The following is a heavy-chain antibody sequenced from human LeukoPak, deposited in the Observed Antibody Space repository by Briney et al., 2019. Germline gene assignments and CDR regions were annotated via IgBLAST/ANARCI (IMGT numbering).Heavy chain of an antibody. Sequence: GGSLRLSCAASGFTVSSNYMSWVRQAPGRGLEWVSVIYSGGSTYYADSVKGGFTISRDNSKNTLFLQMNSLRAGDTAVYYCARGTVTMVDYWGQGTLVTVSS. D-gene: IGHD3-10*01. CDR1: GFTVSSNY. CDR2: IYSGGST. V-gene: IGHV3-66*01. J-gene: IGHJ4*02. CDR3: ARGTVTMVDY.